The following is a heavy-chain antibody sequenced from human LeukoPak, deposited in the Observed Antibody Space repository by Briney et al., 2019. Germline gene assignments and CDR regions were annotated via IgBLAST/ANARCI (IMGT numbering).Heavy chain of an antibody. Sequence: GRSLRLSCTPSGFLFSAYDMHWVRQAPGKGLEWVAFIWYNGTNKYTADSVKGQFTIARDNSKNTLYLQMNSLRVEDTAVYYCARDRRGFSYGYWGFDYWGQGTLVTVSS. CDR2: IWYNGTNK. CDR3: ARDRRGFSYGYWGFDY. J-gene: IGHJ4*02. D-gene: IGHD5-18*01. CDR1: GFLFSAYD. V-gene: IGHV3-33*01.